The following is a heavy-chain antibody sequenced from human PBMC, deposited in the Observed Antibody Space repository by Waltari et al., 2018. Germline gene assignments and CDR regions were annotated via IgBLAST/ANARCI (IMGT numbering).Heavy chain of an antibody. V-gene: IGHV4-34*02. CDR3: ARVSSYYDFWSSSSYYYYMDV. CDR2: IYHSGTT. J-gene: IGHJ6*03. D-gene: IGHD3-3*01. CDR1: GGSFNDYY. Sequence: QVQLQQWGAGLLKPSEPLSLTCAVYGGSFNDYYWSWIRQPPGQGLEWIGEIYHSGTTNYNPSLKSRVTISVDTSKKLFSLRLTSVTAADTAVYYCARVSSYYDFWSSSSYYYYMDVWDKGTTVTVSS.